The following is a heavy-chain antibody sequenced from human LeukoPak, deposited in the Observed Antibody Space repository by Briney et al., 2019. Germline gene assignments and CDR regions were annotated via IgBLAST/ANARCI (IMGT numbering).Heavy chain of an antibody. V-gene: IGHV4-4*07. D-gene: IGHD3-22*01. J-gene: IGHJ6*03. Sequence: PSETLSLTCTVSGGSIISNYWSWIRQSAGTGLEWIGRIYGSGITDYNPSLKSRVTMSLDTSRKQFSLRLTSVTAADTAVYYCARLKFYDSTGYSPGYYMDVWGKGTTVCVFS. CDR1: GGSIISNY. CDR2: IYGSGIT. CDR3: ARLKFYDSTGYSPGYYMDV.